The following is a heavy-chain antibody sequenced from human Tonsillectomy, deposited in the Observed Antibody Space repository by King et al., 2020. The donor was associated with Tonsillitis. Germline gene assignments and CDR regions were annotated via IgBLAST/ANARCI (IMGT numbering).Heavy chain of an antibody. CDR3: ARDDSSGYHYFDY. CDR1: GFTFSSYW. CDR2: MKQDGSEK. Sequence: VQLVESGGGLVQPGESLRLSCAASGFTFSSYWMSWVRQAPGKGLEWVANMKQDGSEKYYVDSVKGRFTISRDNAKNSLYLQMNSLRAEDTAVYYCARDDSSGYHYFDYWGQGILVTVSS. V-gene: IGHV3-7*01. D-gene: IGHD3-22*01. J-gene: IGHJ4*02.